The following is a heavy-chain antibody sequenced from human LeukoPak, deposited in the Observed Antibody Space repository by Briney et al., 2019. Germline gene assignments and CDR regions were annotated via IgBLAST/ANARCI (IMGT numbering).Heavy chain of an antibody. Sequence: SVKVSCKASGGTFSSYAISWVRQAPGQGLEWMGRIIPILGIANYAQKFQGRVTITADKSTSTAYMELSSLRSEDTAVYYCARHSTPGTNLNWFDPWGQGTLVTVSS. CDR2: IIPILGIA. J-gene: IGHJ5*02. CDR3: ARHSTPGTNLNWFDP. D-gene: IGHD1-1*01. CDR1: GGTFSSYA. V-gene: IGHV1-69*04.